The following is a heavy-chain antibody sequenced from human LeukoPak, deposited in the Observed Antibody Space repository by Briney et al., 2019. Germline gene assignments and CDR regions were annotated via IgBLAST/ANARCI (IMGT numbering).Heavy chain of an antibody. CDR1: GGSISSSSYY. V-gene: IGHV4-39*01. CDR3: ASYLEWLLYFDY. J-gene: IGHJ4*02. D-gene: IGHD3-3*01. Sequence: SETLSLTCTVSGGSISSSSYYWGWIRQPPGKGLEWIGSIYYSGSTYYNPSLKSRVTISVDTPKNQFSLKLSSVTAADTAVYYCASYLEWLLYFDYWGQGTLVTVSS. CDR2: IYYSGST.